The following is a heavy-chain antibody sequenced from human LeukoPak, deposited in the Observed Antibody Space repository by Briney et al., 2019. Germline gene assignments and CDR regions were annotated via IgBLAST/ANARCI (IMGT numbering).Heavy chain of an antibody. Sequence: GGSLRLSCEASGFTFSSNWMHWVRQAPGKGLEWVSAISGSGGSTYYADSVKGRFTISRDKSKNTLYLQMNSLRAEDTAVYYCAKHQNIVVVTAFDYWGQGTQVTVSS. V-gene: IGHV3-23*01. D-gene: IGHD2-21*02. J-gene: IGHJ4*02. CDR3: AKHQNIVVVTAFDY. CDR2: ISGSGGST. CDR1: GFTFSSNW.